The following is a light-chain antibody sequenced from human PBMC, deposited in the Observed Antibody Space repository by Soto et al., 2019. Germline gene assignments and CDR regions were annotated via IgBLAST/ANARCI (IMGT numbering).Light chain of an antibody. CDR3: QQYNNSPRT. Sequence: EIVMTQSPATLSVSPGERATLSCRASQSIAGNLAWYQQKPGQAPRLLIDGASTRAAGIPARFSGSGSGTEFTLTISSLQSEDFAVYYCQQYNNSPRTFGQGTKVEIK. CDR2: GAS. CDR1: QSIAGN. J-gene: IGKJ1*01. V-gene: IGKV3-15*01.